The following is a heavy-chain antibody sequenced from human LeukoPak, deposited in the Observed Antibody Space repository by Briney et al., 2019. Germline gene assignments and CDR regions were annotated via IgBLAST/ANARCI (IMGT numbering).Heavy chain of an antibody. CDR2: IYYSGST. CDR3: ARVFGSGWYNWFDP. J-gene: IGHJ5*02. CDR1: GGSISSSSYY. V-gene: IGHV4-39*07. D-gene: IGHD6-19*01. Sequence: SETLSLTCTVSGGSISSSSYYWGWIRQPPGKGLEWIGSIYYSGSTYYNPSLKSRVTISVDTSKNQFSLKLSSVTAADTAVYYCARVFGSGWYNWFDPWGQGTLVTVSS.